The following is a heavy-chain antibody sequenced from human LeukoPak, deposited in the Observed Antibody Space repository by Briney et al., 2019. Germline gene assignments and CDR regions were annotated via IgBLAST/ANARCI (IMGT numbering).Heavy chain of an antibody. CDR2: IYPGDSDT. Sequence: GESLKISCEGSGYSFTSYWIGWVRQMPGKGLDWMGIIYPGDSDTRYNPSFQGQVTFSADKSISAAYLQWSSLKASDTAIYYCARRTTGGFLDYWGQGTLVTVSS. CDR3: ARRTTGGFLDY. J-gene: IGHJ4*02. CDR1: GYSFTSYW. V-gene: IGHV5-51*01. D-gene: IGHD1-1*01.